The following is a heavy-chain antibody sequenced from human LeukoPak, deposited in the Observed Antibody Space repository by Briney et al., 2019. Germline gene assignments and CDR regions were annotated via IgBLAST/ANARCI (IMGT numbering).Heavy chain of an antibody. D-gene: IGHD6-6*01. CDR1: GFTFSSYW. Sequence: GGSLRLSCAASGFTFSSYWMSWVRQAPGKGLEWVSSISSSSSYIYYADSVKGRFTISRDNAKNSLYLQMNSLRAEDTAVYYCARDMGAARFSNWFDPWGQGTLVTVSS. CDR3: ARDMGAARFSNWFDP. CDR2: ISSSSSYI. V-gene: IGHV3-21*01. J-gene: IGHJ5*02.